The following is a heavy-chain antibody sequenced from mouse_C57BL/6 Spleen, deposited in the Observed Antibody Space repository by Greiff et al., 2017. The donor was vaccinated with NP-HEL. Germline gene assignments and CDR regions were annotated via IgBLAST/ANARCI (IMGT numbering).Heavy chain of an antibody. D-gene: IGHD1-1*01. CDR2: INPNNGGT. CDR1: GYTFTDYN. CDR3: ARLTYYGSSYGYFDV. Sequence: VQLKESGPELVKPGASVKMSCKASGYTFTDYNMHWVKQSHGKSLEWIGYINPNNGGTSYNQKFKGKATLTVNKSSSTAYMELRSLTSEDSAVYYCARLTYYGSSYGYFDVWGTGTTVTVSS. J-gene: IGHJ1*03. V-gene: IGHV1-22*01.